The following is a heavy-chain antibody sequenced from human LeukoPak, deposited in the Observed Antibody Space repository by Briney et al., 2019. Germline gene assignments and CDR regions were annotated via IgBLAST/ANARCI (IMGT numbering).Heavy chain of an antibody. CDR2: IKQDGSEK. CDR1: GFTFSSYN. V-gene: IGHV3-7*01. Sequence: GGSLRLSCAASGFTFSSYNMNWVRQAPGTGLEWVANIKQDGSEKYYVDSVKGRFTISRDNAKNSLYLQMNSLRAEDTAVYYCARFGGPDRRPFDYWGQGTLVTVSS. CDR3: ARFGGPDRRPFDY. J-gene: IGHJ4*02. D-gene: IGHD3-16*01.